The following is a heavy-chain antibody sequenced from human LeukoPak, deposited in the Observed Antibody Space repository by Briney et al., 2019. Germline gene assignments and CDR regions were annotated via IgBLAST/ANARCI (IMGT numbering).Heavy chain of an antibody. D-gene: IGHD3-22*01. CDR1: GFTFSSYW. J-gene: IGHJ3*02. V-gene: IGHV3-74*01. Sequence: GGSLRLSCAASGFTFSSYWMHWVRQAPGKGLVWVSRINIDGSSTSYADSVKGRFTISRDNAKNTLYLPMNSLRAEDTAVYYCARAAYYYDSSGYNEAFDIWGQGTMVAVSS. CDR3: ARAAYYYDSSGYNEAFDI. CDR2: INIDGSST.